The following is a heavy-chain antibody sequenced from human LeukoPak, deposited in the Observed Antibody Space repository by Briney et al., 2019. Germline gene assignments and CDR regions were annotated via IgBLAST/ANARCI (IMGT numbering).Heavy chain of an antibody. J-gene: IGHJ4*02. V-gene: IGHV4-38-2*01. CDR1: GFSIGSGYH. CDR2: ISRSGNP. D-gene: IGHD6-13*01. Sequence: PSETLSLTCAASGFSIGSGYHWGWVRQSPGTGMQWIGSISRSGNPYYNPSLMSRVTISIDTSGNQFSLRLSSVTAADTAVYYCARHLAAAGASYLDFWGRGTLLTVSS. CDR3: ARHLAAAGASYLDF.